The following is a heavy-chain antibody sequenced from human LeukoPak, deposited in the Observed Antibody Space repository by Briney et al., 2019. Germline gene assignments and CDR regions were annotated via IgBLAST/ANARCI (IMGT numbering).Heavy chain of an antibody. D-gene: IGHD3-22*01. V-gene: IGHV4-38-2*01. CDR1: GYSISSGYY. CDR3: ARVGMIVVPSSPEI. J-gene: IGHJ3*02. CDR2: IYHSGST. Sequence: KPSETLSLTCAVSGYSISSGYYWGWIRQPPGKGLEWIGSIYHSGSTYYNPSLKSRVTISVDTSKNQFSLKLSSVTAADTAVYYCARVGMIVVPSSPEIWGQGTMVTVSS.